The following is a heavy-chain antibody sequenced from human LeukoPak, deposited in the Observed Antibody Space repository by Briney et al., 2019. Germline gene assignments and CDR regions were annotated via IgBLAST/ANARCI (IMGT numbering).Heavy chain of an antibody. D-gene: IGHD2-15*01. CDR3: ARVRRGGRTGWFDP. V-gene: IGHV1-18*01. Sequence: ASVKVSSKASGYTFTTYGISWVRQDPGQGLEWMGWISAYNGNTNYAQKLQGRVTMTTDTSTSTAYMELRSLRSADTAVYYCARVRRGGRTGWFDPWGQGTLVTVS. CDR1: GYTFTTYG. CDR2: ISAYNGNT. J-gene: IGHJ5*02.